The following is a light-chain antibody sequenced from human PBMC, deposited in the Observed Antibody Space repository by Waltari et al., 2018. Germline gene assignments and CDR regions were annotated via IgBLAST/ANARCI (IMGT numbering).Light chain of an antibody. Sequence: EIVLTQSPAILSLSPGESATLSCRASQSVNSYLAWYQQKPGQAPRLLIYDASNRATGIPAGFVGTGSGTDFTLTITRLEPEDFAVYYCQERSNWPGGSFGGGTKVEIK. CDR2: DAS. J-gene: IGKJ4*01. CDR1: QSVNSY. V-gene: IGKV3-11*01. CDR3: QERSNWPGGS.